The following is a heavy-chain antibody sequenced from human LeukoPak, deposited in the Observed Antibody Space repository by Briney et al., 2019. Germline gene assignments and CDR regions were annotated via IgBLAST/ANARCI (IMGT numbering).Heavy chain of an antibody. CDR2: ISWNSGSI. J-gene: IGHJ4*02. V-gene: IGHV3-9*03. Sequence: PGRSLRLSCAASGFTFDDYAMHWVRQAPGKGLEWVSGISWNSGSIGYADSVKGRFTISRDNAKNSLYLQMNSLRAEDMALYYCARPRRRYDFWSGFDYWGQGTLVTVSS. D-gene: IGHD3-3*01. CDR3: ARPRRRYDFWSGFDY. CDR1: GFTFDDYA.